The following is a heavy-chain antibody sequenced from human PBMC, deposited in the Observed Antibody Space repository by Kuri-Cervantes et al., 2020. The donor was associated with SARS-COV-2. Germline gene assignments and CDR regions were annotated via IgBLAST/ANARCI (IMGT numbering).Heavy chain of an antibody. CDR2: IGTNNGNK. Sequence: ASVKVSCKASGYSLTNYDMIWVRQAPGQGLEWMGWIGTNNGNKDYAQKFQGRVTMTTDTSTNTAYMELTSLRSDDTAVYYCSRKGVVVPTAVDYCYAMDVWGQGTTVTVSS. CDR3: SRKGVVVPTAVDYCYAMDV. D-gene: IGHD2-2*01. V-gene: IGHV1-18*01. CDR1: GYSLTNYD. J-gene: IGHJ6*02.